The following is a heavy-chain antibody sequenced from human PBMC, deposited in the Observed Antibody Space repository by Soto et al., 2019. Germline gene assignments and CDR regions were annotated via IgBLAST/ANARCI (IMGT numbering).Heavy chain of an antibody. D-gene: IGHD1-26*01. CDR1: GFSISSGYY. CDR2: MYQSGTT. V-gene: IGHV4-38-2*02. Sequence: SETLSLTCTVSGFSISSGYYWGWVRQPPGKGLEWIGSMYQSGTTYYNPSLKSRVTISINTSKNQFSLKLTSVTAADTAVYYCARDWYRDGYKGGYFEYWGQGTLVTSPQ. J-gene: IGHJ4*02. CDR3: ARDWYRDGYKGGYFEY.